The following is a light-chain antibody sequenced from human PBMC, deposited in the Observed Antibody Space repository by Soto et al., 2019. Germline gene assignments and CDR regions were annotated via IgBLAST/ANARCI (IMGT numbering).Light chain of an antibody. CDR3: QSYDSSLSGAVV. CDR1: SSNIGAGND. CDR2: GNS. J-gene: IGLJ2*01. Sequence: QSVLTQPPSVSGSPGQRVTMSCTGSSSNIGAGNDVHWYQQLPGTAPKILIYGNSNRPSGVPDRFSGSKSGTSASPATPGLPAEDAADYSCQSYDSSLSGAVVFGGGTKLTVL. V-gene: IGLV1-40*01.